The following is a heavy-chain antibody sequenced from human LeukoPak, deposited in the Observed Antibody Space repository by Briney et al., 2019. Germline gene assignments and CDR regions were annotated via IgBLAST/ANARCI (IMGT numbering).Heavy chain of an antibody. V-gene: IGHV1-46*01. CDR1: GYTFTSYY. J-gene: IGHJ5*02. D-gene: IGHD3-3*01. CDR3: ARDLRRSGYYPNWFDP. CDR2: INPSGSST. Sequence: GASVKVSCKASGYTFTSYYMHWVRQAPGQGLEWMGLINPSGSSTSYAQKFQGRLSLTRDMSTSTDYMELSSLRSEDTAVYYCARDLRRSGYYPNWFDPWGQGTLVTVSS.